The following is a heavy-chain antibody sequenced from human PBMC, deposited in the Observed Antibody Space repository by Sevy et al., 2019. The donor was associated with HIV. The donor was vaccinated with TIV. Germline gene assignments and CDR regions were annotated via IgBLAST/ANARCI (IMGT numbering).Heavy chain of an antibody. Sequence: GGSLRLSCAASGFTFTTYAMGWVRQAPGKGLEWVSTLSGSGASTYYADSVKGRFTISRDNSKNTLFLQMDSLRAEDTAVYYCAKDFYDSSGYYPMEAFDIWGHGTMVTVSS. J-gene: IGHJ3*02. V-gene: IGHV3-23*01. CDR1: GFTFTTYA. CDR3: AKDFYDSSGYYPMEAFDI. CDR2: LSGSGAST. D-gene: IGHD3-22*01.